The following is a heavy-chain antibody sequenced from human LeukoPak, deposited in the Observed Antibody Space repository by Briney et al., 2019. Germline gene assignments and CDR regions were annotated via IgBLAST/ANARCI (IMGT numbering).Heavy chain of an antibody. CDR2: IHPEGNEK. J-gene: IGHJ4*02. CDR3: ARNLDY. V-gene: IGHV3-7*01. D-gene: IGHD1-14*01. CDR1: GFTFSTYW. Sequence: GGSLRPSCTASGFTFSTYWMSWVRQAPGKGLEWVANIHPEGNEKYHVGSVKGRFTISRDNAKNSLYLQMNSLRAEDTAVYYCARNLDYWGQGTLVTVSS.